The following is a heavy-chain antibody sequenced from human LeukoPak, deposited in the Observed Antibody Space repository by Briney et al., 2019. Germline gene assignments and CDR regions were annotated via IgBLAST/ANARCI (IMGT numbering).Heavy chain of an antibody. CDR3: ARGHRRDNWFDP. CDR2: INHSGST. Sequence: SETLSLTCAVYGGSFSGYYWSWIRQPPGKGLEWIGEINHSGSTNYNPSLKSRVTISVDTSKNQFSLKLSSVTAADTAVYYCARGHRRDNWFDPWGQGTLVTVSS. CDR1: GGSFSGYY. V-gene: IGHV4-34*01. J-gene: IGHJ5*02.